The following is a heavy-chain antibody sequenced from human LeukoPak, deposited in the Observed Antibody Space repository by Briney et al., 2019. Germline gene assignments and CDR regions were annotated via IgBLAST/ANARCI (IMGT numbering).Heavy chain of an antibody. V-gene: IGHV1-69*06. CDR3: ARDSRLYGDYAKPFLEPDY. D-gene: IGHD4-17*01. CDR1: GGTFSSYA. Sequence: GASVKVSCMASGGTFSSYAISWVRQAPGQGLEWMGGIIPIFGTANYAQEFQGRVTITADKSTSTAYMELSSLRSEDTAVYYCARDSRLYGDYAKPFLEPDYWGQGNLVTVSS. J-gene: IGHJ4*02. CDR2: IIPIFGTA.